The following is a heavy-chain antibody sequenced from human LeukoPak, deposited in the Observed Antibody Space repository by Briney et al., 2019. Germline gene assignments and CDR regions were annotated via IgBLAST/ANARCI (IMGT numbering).Heavy chain of an antibody. J-gene: IGHJ5*02. Sequence: PGGSLRLSCAASGFIFSDYWMHWVRQAPGKGLVWVSRINSDGSSTSHADSVKGRFTISRDNAKNTLYLQMNSLIAEDTAVYYCARVQRAAAAIPGGSYNWFDPWGQGTLVTVSS. V-gene: IGHV3-74*01. D-gene: IGHD6-13*01. CDR2: INSDGSST. CDR1: GFIFSDYW. CDR3: ARVQRAAAAIPGGSYNWFDP.